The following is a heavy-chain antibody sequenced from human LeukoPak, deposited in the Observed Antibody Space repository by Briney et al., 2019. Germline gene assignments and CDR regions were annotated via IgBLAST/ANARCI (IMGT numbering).Heavy chain of an antibody. Sequence: SETLSLTCTVSGGSISSYCWSLIRQPPGKGLEWIGYIYYSGSTNYNPSLKSRATISVDTSKNQFSLKLSSVTAADTAVYYCAGQYCSGGSCQLDYWGQGILVTVSS. D-gene: IGHD2-15*01. J-gene: IGHJ4*02. CDR3: AGQYCSGGSCQLDY. CDR2: IYYSGST. CDR1: GGSISSYC. V-gene: IGHV4-59*01.